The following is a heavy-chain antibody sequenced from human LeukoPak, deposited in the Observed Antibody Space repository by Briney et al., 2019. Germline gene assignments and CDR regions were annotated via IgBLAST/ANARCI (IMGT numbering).Heavy chain of an antibody. J-gene: IGHJ3*01. CDR1: GVSISSDY. CDR3: ASDSISMNAFDA. D-gene: IGHD3-22*01. CDR2: ISYIGST. Sequence: SETLSLTCTVSGVSISSDYWSWIRLPPGKGLEWIGYISYIGSTNYNPSLKSRVTISIDTSKNEVSLMLTSVTAADTAVYYCASDSISMNAFDAWGQGTMVTVSS. V-gene: IGHV4-59*01.